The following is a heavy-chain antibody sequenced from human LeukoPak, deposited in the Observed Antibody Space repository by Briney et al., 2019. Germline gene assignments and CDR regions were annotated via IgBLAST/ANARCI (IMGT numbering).Heavy chain of an antibody. D-gene: IGHD3-10*01. Sequence: SETLSLTCTVSGGSISGYYWSWIRQPPGKGLEWIGYIYYSGSTNYNSSLRSRVTISVDTSKNQFSLKLSSVTAADTAVYYCAREGYLMVRGVMPPRRWFDPWGQGTLVTVSS. CDR3: AREGYLMVRGVMPPRRWFDP. J-gene: IGHJ5*02. CDR1: GGSISGYY. V-gene: IGHV4-59*12. CDR2: IYYSGST.